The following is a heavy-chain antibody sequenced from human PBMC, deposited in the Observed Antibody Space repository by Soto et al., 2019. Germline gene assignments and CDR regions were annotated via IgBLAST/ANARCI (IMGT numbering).Heavy chain of an antibody. V-gene: IGHV4-59*01. CDR3: ARCLYSGYSHWWFDP. CDR1: GGSISSYY. J-gene: IGHJ5*02. Sequence: QVQLQESGPGLVKPSETLSLTCTVSGGSISSYYWSWIRQPPGKGLEWIGYFYYSGSTNYNPSLMCRVTISVDTSKNQFSLKLSSVTAADTAVYYWARCLYSGYSHWWFDPWGQGTLVTVSS. CDR2: FYYSGST. D-gene: IGHD3-22*01.